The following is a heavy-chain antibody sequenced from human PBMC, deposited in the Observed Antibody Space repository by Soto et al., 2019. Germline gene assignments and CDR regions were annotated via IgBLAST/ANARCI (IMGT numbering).Heavy chain of an antibody. CDR2: INAGNGNT. Sequence: ASVKVSCKASGYTFTSYAMHWVRQAPGQRLEWMGWINAGNGNTKYSQKFQGRVTITRDTSASTAYMELSSLRSEETAVYYCARDLRYYDFWSGYPRPQHYYGMYVWGQGSTVTVAS. D-gene: IGHD3-3*01. V-gene: IGHV1-3*01. CDR3: ARDLRYYDFWSGYPRPQHYYGMYV. J-gene: IGHJ6*02. CDR1: GYTFTSYA.